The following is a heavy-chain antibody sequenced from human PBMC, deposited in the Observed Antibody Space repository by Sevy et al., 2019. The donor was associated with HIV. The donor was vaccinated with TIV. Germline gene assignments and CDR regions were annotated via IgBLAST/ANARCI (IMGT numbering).Heavy chain of an antibody. CDR2: IYYSGST. CDR1: GGSISRSTYY. J-gene: IGHJ4*02. CDR3: AGHGGIAVATLDY. V-gene: IGHV4-39*01. D-gene: IGHD6-19*01. Sequence: SETLSLTCTVSGGSISRSTYYWGWIRQPPGKGLEWIASIYYSGSTYYNVSLESRVTISVDMSRNQFSLRLSSVTAADTAVYYCAGHGGIAVATLDYWGQGTLVTVSS.